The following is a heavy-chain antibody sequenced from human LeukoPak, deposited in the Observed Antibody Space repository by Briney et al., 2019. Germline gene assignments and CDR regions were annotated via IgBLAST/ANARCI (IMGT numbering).Heavy chain of an antibody. CDR3: ARDSTGQSDNFDI. Sequence: GGSLRLSCGASGFTFSVHWMSWVRRAPGKGLEWVANIKQDGSEKYYVDSVMGRFTISRDNARKSLYLQMNSLRAEDTAVYYCARDSTGQSDNFDIWGQGTMVTVSS. V-gene: IGHV3-7*01. D-gene: IGHD2-8*02. CDR1: GFTFSVHW. J-gene: IGHJ3*02. CDR2: IKQDGSEK.